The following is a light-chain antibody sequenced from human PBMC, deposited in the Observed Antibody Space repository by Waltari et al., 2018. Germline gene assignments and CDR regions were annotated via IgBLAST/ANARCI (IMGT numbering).Light chain of an antibody. V-gene: IGLV2-11*01. J-gene: IGLJ2*01. CDR3: CSYAGSYGHVV. CDR1: SSDVGGYNY. CDR2: DVS. Sequence: QSALTQPRSVAGSPGHSVPISCTGTSSDVGGYNYVSGYQQHPCKAPNTSSYDVSKRPSGVPDRFSGSKSVNTASLTISGLQAEDEADYYCCSYAGSYGHVVFGGGTKLTVL.